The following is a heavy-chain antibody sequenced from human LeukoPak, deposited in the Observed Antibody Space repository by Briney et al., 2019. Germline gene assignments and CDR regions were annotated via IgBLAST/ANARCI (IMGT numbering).Heavy chain of an antibody. CDR1: GFTFSNYW. J-gene: IGHJ4*02. CDR3: ARSARLMKGVVEVTALDD. V-gene: IGHV3-74*01. Sequence: PGGSLRLSCAASGFTFSNYWMHWVRQVPGKGLVWVSRINDDGSATFYADSVKGRFTIARDNAKNSVYLEMNSLRADDTAVYYCARSARLMKGVVEVTALDDWGQGTLVTVSS. CDR2: INDDGSAT. D-gene: IGHD3-3*01.